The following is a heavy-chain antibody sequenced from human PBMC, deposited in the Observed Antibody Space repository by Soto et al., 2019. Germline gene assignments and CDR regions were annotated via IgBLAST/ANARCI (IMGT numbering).Heavy chain of an antibody. Sequence: GGSLRLSXAASGFTFSNFAMSWVRQSPEKGLEWVSTITSRGTTYSADSVQGRFTISRDNANHSLYLQMNSLRAEDTAVYYCARDRGPPRYLYYGMDVWGQGTTVTVSS. J-gene: IGHJ6*02. V-gene: IGHV3-23*01. CDR3: ARDRGPPRYLYYGMDV. D-gene: IGHD3-10*01. CDR1: GFTFSNFA. CDR2: ITSRGTT.